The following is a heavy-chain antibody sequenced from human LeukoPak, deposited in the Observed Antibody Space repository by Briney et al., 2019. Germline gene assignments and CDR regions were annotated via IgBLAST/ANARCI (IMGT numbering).Heavy chain of an antibody. CDR2: IYYSGST. Sequence: SETLSLTCTVSGGSISSSSYYWGWIRQPPGKGLKWIGSIYYSGSTYYNPSLKSRVTISVDTSKNQFSLKLSSVTAADTAVYYCARLGFGVDPYYYYYMDVWGKGTTVTVSS. J-gene: IGHJ6*03. CDR3: ARLGFGVDPYYYYYMDV. V-gene: IGHV4-39*01. CDR1: GGSISSSSYY. D-gene: IGHD3-3*01.